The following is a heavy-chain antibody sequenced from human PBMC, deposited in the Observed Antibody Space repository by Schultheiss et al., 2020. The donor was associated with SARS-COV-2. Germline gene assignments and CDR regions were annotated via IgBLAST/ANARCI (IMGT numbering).Heavy chain of an antibody. CDR3: AREGGVTMVRGVIIDRGFDP. D-gene: IGHD3-10*01. CDR1: GGSFSGYY. Sequence: SETLSLTCAVYGGSFSGYYWSWIRQPPGKGLEWIGEINHSGSTNYNPSLKSRVTISVDTSKNQFSLKLSSVTAADTAVYYCAREGGVTMVRGVIIDRGFDPWGQGTLVTVSS. J-gene: IGHJ5*02. CDR2: INHSGST. V-gene: IGHV4-34*01.